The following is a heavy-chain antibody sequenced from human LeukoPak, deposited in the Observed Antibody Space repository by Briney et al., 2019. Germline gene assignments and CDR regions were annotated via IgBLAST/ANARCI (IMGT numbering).Heavy chain of an antibody. CDR1: GGSISSGSYY. D-gene: IGHD3-22*01. Sequence: PSQTLSLTCTVSGGSISSGSYYWSWIRQPAGKGLEWIGRIYTSGSTNYNPSLKSRVTISVDTSKNQFSLKLSSVTAADTAVYYCAGDKSTIVASRDAFDIWGQGTMVTVSS. CDR3: AGDKSTIVASRDAFDI. CDR2: IYTSGST. V-gene: IGHV4-61*02. J-gene: IGHJ3*02.